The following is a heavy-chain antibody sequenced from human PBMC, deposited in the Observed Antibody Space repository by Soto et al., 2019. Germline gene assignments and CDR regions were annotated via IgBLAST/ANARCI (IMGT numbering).Heavy chain of an antibody. CDR3: TTDFEGYYDSSGYYWEWDY. CDR1: GFTFSNAW. D-gene: IGHD3-22*01. CDR2: IKSKTDGGTT. Sequence: VGSLRLSCAASGFTFSNAWMSWVRQAPGKGLEWVGRIKSKTDGGTTDYAAPVKGRFTISRDDSKNTLYLQMNSLKTEDTAVYYCTTDFEGYYDSSGYYWEWDYWGQGTLVTVSS. V-gene: IGHV3-15*01. J-gene: IGHJ4*02.